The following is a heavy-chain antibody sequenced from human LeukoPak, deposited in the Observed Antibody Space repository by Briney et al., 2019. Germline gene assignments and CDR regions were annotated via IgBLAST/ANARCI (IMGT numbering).Heavy chain of an antibody. V-gene: IGHV3-30*02. Sequence: GGSLRLSCAASGFTFSSYGMHWVRQAPGKGLEWVAFIRYDGSNKYYADSVKGRFTISRDNAKNSLYLQMNSLRAEDTAVYYCAREIQLWGPGDYWGQGTLVTVSS. D-gene: IGHD5-18*01. CDR1: GFTFSSYG. J-gene: IGHJ4*02. CDR2: IRYDGSNK. CDR3: AREIQLWGPGDY.